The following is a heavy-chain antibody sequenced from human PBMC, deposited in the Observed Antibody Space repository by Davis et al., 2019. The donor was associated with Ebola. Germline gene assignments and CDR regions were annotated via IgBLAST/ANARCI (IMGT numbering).Heavy chain of an antibody. CDR2: IKQDGSEK. V-gene: IGHV3-7*01. CDR3: ARCSGEDYGDYAYYYYGMDV. J-gene: IGHJ6*02. Sequence: GESLKISCAASGFTFSSYGMHWVRQAPGKGLEWVANIKQDGSEKYYVDSVKGRFTISRDNAKNSLYLQMNSLRAEDTAVYYCARCSGEDYGDYAYYYYGMDVWGQGTTVTVSS. D-gene: IGHD4-17*01. CDR1: GFTFSSYG.